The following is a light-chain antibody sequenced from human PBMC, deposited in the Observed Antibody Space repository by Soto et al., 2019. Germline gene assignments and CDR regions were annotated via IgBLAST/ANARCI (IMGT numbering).Light chain of an antibody. CDR2: SAS. CDR1: QTIRSY. Sequence: DVQMTQSPSSLSASVGDRVTITCRASQTIRSYLNWYQQKPGKAPKLLIYSASSLQSGVPSRFSGSGSGTDFTLTISSLQPEDFATYSCQQSYSTPYTFGQATHLEIK. J-gene: IGKJ2*01. V-gene: IGKV1-39*01. CDR3: QQSYSTPYT.